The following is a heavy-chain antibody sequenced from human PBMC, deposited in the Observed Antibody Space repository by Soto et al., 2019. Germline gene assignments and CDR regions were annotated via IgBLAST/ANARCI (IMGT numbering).Heavy chain of an antibody. Sequence: SETLSLTCTVSGGSISSYYWSWIRQPAGKGLEWIGRIYTSGSTNYNPSLKSRVTMSVDASTNQLSLKLSSVTAADTAVYFCVRVAGSASWYETDSWGQGILVTVSS. CDR3: VRVAGSASWYETDS. CDR2: IYTSGST. V-gene: IGHV4-4*07. J-gene: IGHJ4*02. D-gene: IGHD6-13*01. CDR1: GGSISSYY.